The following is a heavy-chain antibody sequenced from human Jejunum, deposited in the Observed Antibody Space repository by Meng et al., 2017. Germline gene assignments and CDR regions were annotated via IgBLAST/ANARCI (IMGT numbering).Heavy chain of an antibody. CDR1: GFTFGGSS. D-gene: IGHD2-21*01. Sequence: VKLVGVGGGLGQPGGSLRLSCAASGFTFGGSSMSWVRQAPGKGLEWVSVITGSGSNTYYADSVKGRFTISRDDFKNTLFLQMNSLRGEDTAVYYCARLVKSWGQGTLVTVSS. V-gene: IGHV3-23*04. CDR2: ITGSGSNT. J-gene: IGHJ4*02. CDR3: ARLVKS.